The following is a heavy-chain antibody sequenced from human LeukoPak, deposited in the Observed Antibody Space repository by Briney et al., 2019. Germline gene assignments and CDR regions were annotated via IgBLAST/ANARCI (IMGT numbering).Heavy chain of an antibody. J-gene: IGHJ6*02. CDR3: ARLLGDFSTTRCYSGYGMDV. V-gene: IGHV3-11*03. CDR1: GFTFSDYY. D-gene: IGHD2-2*01. CDR2: ISGISSHT. Sequence: GGSLRLSCAASGFTFSDYYMSWNRQAPGKGLEWVSYISGISSHTDFADSVKGRLTISRDNAKNLLYLQLSSLRAEDTAVYYCARLLGDFSTTRCYSGYGMDVWGQGTTVIVSS.